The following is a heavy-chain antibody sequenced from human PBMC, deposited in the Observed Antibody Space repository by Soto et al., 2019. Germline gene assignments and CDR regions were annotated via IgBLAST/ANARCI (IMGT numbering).Heavy chain of an antibody. CDR1: GTFSSYS. V-gene: IGHV1-69*01. D-gene: IGHD4-17*01. Sequence: QGQLVQSGAEVGKPGSSVKVSCRGTFSSYSISWVRQAPGQGLEWMGGITPLFGTTTYAQKFQCRVTITADASTNTAYMELSSLRSDDTAVYYCARGPDYGDHGGWLDPWGQGTLVTVSS. CDR2: ITPLFGTT. CDR3: ARGPDYGDHGGWLDP. J-gene: IGHJ5*02.